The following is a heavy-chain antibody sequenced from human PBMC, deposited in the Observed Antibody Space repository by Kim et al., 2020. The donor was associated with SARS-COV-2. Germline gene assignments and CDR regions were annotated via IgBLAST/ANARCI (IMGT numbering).Heavy chain of an antibody. V-gene: IGHV4-34*01. J-gene: IGHJ6*02. D-gene: IGHD6-19*01. Sequence: SETLSLTCAVYGGSFSGYYWSWIRQPPGKGLEWIGEINHSGSTNYNPSLKSRGTISVDTSKNQFSLKLSSVTAADTAVYYCAREGGPSGWGTHYYYYGMGVWGQGTKVTVSS. CDR1: GGSFSGYY. CDR3: AREGGPSGWGTHYYYYGMGV. CDR2: INHSGST.